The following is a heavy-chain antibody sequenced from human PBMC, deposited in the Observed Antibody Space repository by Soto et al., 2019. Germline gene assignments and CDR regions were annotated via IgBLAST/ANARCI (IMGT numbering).Heavy chain of an antibody. J-gene: IGHJ6*03. V-gene: IGHV6-1*01. CDR2: TYYRSKWYN. Sequence: SQTLSLTCAISGDSVSSNSAASDCVRQYPSKGLEWLGRTYYRSKWYNDYAVSVKSRITINPDTSKNQFSLQLNSVTPEDTAVYYCARVVAGGSGTTGTTPYYYYMDVWGKGTTVTVSS. CDR1: GDSVSSNSAA. D-gene: IGHD1-1*01. CDR3: ARVVAGGSGTTGTTPYYYYMDV.